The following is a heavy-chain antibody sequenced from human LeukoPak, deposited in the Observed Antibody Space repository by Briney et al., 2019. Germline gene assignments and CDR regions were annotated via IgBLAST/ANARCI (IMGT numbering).Heavy chain of an antibody. CDR3: ARDLPYSSSWESIDY. J-gene: IGHJ4*02. V-gene: IGHV1-18*01. Sequence: ASVKVSCKASGYTFTIYGIIWVRQAPGQGLEWMGWISTYNGNTNYAQKIQGRVIMTTDTSTSTAYMELRSLRSDDTAVYYCARDLPYSSSWESIDYWGQGTLVTVST. CDR1: GYTFTIYG. D-gene: IGHD6-13*01. CDR2: ISTYNGNT.